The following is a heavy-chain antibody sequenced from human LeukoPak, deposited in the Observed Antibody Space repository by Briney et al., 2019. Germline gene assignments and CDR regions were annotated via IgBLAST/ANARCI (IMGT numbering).Heavy chain of an antibody. CDR1: GFSVSNNY. D-gene: IGHD6-6*01. Sequence: GGSLRLSCAASGFSVSNNYMNWVRQAPGKGLEWVSIIHADGITYYADSVKGRFTISRDNSRNTLYLQMDSLRAEDTAVYYCARAEREQLVRFYYYYMDVWGKGTTVTVSS. CDR2: IHADGIT. J-gene: IGHJ6*03. CDR3: ARAEREQLVRFYYYYMDV. V-gene: IGHV3-53*01.